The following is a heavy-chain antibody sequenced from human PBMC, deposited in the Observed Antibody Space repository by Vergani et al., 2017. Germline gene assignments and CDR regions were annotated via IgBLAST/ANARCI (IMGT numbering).Heavy chain of an antibody. Sequence: QVQLVESGGGVVQPGRSLRLSCAASGFTFSSYGMHWVRQAPGKGLEWVALFSYDGSNKYYPDSVKGRFTISSDNSKNTLYLQMNSLRAEDTAVYYCAKCLESSTSSTFDYWGQGTVVTVSS. CDR3: AKCLESSTSSTFDY. V-gene: IGHV3-30*18. J-gene: IGHJ4*02. CDR1: GFTFSSYG. D-gene: IGHD2-2*01. CDR2: FSYDGSNK.